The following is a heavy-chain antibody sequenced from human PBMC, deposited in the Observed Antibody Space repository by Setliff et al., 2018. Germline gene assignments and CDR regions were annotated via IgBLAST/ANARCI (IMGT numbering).Heavy chain of an antibody. CDR1: GYIFTKYG. V-gene: IGHV1-18*01. CDR3: VRSSAPQVVLAADFDY. CDR2: IGDYNGNT. Sequence: ASVKVSCKASGYIFTKYGINWVRQAPGQGLEWMGWIGDYNGNTLHAQNFQGRLTVTTDTSATTVYMELKSLRSDDTAVYYCVRSSAPQVVLAADFDYWGQGARVTVSS. J-gene: IGHJ4*02. D-gene: IGHD6-19*01.